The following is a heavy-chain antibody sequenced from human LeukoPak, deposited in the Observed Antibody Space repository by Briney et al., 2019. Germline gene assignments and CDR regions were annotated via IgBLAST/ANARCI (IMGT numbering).Heavy chain of an antibody. V-gene: IGHV4-4*07. J-gene: IGHJ4*02. D-gene: IGHD5-18*01. CDR1: GASISSYY. Sequence: RPSETLSLTCTVSGASISSYYWSWIRQPAGKGLEWIGRIYSSGSTNYNPSLRSRVIMSLDTSKNQLSLKLSSVTAADTAVNYCARERGRGYSNGDFDYWGQGTLVTVSS. CDR3: ARERGRGYSNGDFDY. CDR2: IYSSGST.